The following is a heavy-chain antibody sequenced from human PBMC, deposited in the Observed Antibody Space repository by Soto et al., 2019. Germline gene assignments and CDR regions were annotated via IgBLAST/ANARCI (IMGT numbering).Heavy chain of an antibody. Sequence: QVQLVQSGAEVKKPGASVKVSCKASGYTFTSYGISWVRQAPGQGLEWMGWISAYNGNTNYAQKLQGRVTMTTDTSTSTAYMELRSLRSDDTAVYYCARDREITMIVVVIPDAFDIWGQGTMVTVSS. CDR1: GYTFTSYG. D-gene: IGHD3-22*01. V-gene: IGHV1-18*01. CDR3: ARDREITMIVVVIPDAFDI. J-gene: IGHJ3*02. CDR2: ISAYNGNT.